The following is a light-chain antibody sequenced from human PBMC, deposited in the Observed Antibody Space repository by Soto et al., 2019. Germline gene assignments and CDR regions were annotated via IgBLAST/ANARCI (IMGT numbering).Light chain of an antibody. Sequence: EIGWTQSPGSVSLSPGAGATHSCRASQSVSSSYLAWYQQKPGQAPRLLIYGASSRATGIPDRFSGSGSGTDFTLTISRLEPEDFAVYFCQQYGRPPWTFPQGTQLDIK. CDR3: QQYGRPPWT. V-gene: IGKV3-20*01. CDR1: QSVSSSY. CDR2: GAS. J-gene: IGKJ1*01.